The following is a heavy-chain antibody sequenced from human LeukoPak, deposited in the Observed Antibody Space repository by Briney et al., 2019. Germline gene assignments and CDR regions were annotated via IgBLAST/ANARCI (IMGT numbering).Heavy chain of an antibody. D-gene: IGHD1-26*01. CDR1: GFTFSDYY. CDR2: IKQDGSEK. Sequence: GGSLRLSCAASGFTFSDYYMSWIRQAPGKGLEWVANIKQDGSEKYYVDSVKGRFTISRDNAKNSLYLQMNSLRAEDTAVYYCARARTRYSGSYGGAFDIWGQGTMVTVSS. V-gene: IGHV3-7*01. CDR3: ARARTRYSGSYGGAFDI. J-gene: IGHJ3*02.